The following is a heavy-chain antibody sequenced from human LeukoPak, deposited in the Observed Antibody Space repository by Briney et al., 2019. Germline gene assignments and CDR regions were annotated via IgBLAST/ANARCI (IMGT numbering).Heavy chain of an antibody. Sequence: GGSLRLSCAASGFTFSSYGMHLVRQAPGKGLEWVAVISYDGSNKYYADSVKGRFTISRDNSKNTLYLQMNSLRAEDTAVYYCAKDRYGYNHHWGQGTLVTVSS. D-gene: IGHD5-24*01. CDR1: GFTFSSYG. V-gene: IGHV3-30*18. CDR3: AKDRYGYNHH. CDR2: ISYDGSNK. J-gene: IGHJ5*02.